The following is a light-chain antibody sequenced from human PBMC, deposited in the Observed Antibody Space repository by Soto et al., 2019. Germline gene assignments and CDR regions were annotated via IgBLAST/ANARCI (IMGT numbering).Light chain of an antibody. CDR2: GAS. CDR3: QQYNIWPWT. J-gene: IGKJ1*01. CDR1: QSVSSN. V-gene: IGKV3-15*01. Sequence: EIVMTQSPATLSMSPGQRVTLSCRASQSVSSNLAWNQQKPGQAPRLLIYGASTRATGIPDRFSGSGSGTEFILTISSLQSEDFEVYYCQQYNIWPWTFGQGTKVEIK.